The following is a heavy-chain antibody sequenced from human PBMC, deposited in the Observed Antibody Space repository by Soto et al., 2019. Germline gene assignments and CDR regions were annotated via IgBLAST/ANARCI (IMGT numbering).Heavy chain of an antibody. D-gene: IGHD4-17*01. Sequence: EVQLVESGGGLVQPGGSLRLSCAASKFTFSNYSMNWVRQAPGKGLEWVSFISFSSSTIYYADSVKGRFTISRDNAKNSLYLQMNSLRAEDTAVYYCARDGLRVGAYFDSWGRGTLVTVSS. J-gene: IGHJ4*02. V-gene: IGHV3-48*01. CDR3: ARDGLRVGAYFDS. CDR2: ISFSSSTI. CDR1: KFTFSNYS.